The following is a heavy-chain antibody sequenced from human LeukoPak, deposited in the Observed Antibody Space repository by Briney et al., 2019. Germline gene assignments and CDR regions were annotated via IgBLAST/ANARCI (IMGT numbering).Heavy chain of an antibody. CDR3: AKDDKKGYTVVTCFDY. Sequence: PGGSLRLSCAASGFTFSSYAMSWVRQAPGKGLEWVSAISGSGGSTYYADSVKGRFTISRDNSKNTLYLQMNSLRAEDTAVYYCAKDDKKGYTVVTCFDYWGQGTLVTVSS. CDR2: ISGSGGST. D-gene: IGHD4-23*01. CDR1: GFTFSSYA. V-gene: IGHV3-23*01. J-gene: IGHJ4*02.